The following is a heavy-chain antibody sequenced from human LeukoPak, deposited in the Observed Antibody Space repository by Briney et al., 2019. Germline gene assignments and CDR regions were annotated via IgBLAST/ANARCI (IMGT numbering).Heavy chain of an antibody. Sequence: PGGSLRLSCAASGFTFSSYAMSWVRQAPGKGLEWVSAISGSGGSTYYADSVKDRFTISRDNSKNTLYLQMNSLRAEDTAVYYCAKDRTASYYYYYMDVWGKGTTVTVSS. CDR3: AKDRTASYYYYYMDV. CDR1: GFTFSSYA. V-gene: IGHV3-23*01. CDR2: ISGSGGST. D-gene: IGHD6-25*01. J-gene: IGHJ6*03.